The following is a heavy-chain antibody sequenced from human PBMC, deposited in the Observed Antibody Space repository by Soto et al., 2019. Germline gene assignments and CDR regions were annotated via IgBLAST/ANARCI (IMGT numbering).Heavy chain of an antibody. CDR1: GFTFGDYA. CDR3: AKDRSSGSPYYGMDF. D-gene: IGHD3-10*01. V-gene: IGHV3-9*01. CDR2: FKWNSGDV. J-gene: IGHJ6*02. Sequence: PGGSLRLSCAASGFTFGDYAMHWVRQVPGKCLEWVSGFKWNSGDVGYADSVKGRFTISRDNAKNSLYLQMNSLRPEDTAVYYCAKDRSSGSPYYGMDFWGQGTMVTVSS.